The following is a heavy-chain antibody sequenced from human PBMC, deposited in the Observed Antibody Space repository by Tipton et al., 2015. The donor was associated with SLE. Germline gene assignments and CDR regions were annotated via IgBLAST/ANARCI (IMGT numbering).Heavy chain of an antibody. Sequence: TLSLTCTVSGGSISSHYWSWIRQPPGKGLEWIGYIYYSGSTNYNPSRKSRVTISVDTSKNQFSLKLRSVTAADTAVYYCARDPSSSAYNWFDPWGQGTLVTVSS. J-gene: IGHJ5*02. V-gene: IGHV4-59*11. CDR1: GGSISSHY. CDR3: ARDPSSSAYNWFDP. D-gene: IGHD6-6*01. CDR2: IYYSGST.